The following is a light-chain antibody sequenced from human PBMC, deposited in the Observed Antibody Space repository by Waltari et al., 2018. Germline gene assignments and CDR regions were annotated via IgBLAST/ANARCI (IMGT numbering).Light chain of an antibody. Sequence: QSGLAQPASASGSPGQSITITRTGTSSDVGNYNLVPWHQQRPGKAPRLLIYEVTKRAPGTSDRFSASKSGNTASLSISGLQAQEDEADYYCCSYVGLGTYVFGTGTKVTV. J-gene: IGLJ1*01. CDR3: CSYVGLGTYV. CDR2: EVT. V-gene: IGLV2-23*02. CDR1: SSDVGNYNL.